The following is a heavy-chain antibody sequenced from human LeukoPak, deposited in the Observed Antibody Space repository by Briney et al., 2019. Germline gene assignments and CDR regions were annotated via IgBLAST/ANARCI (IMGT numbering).Heavy chain of an antibody. J-gene: IGHJ4*02. CDR1: GFTFSSYS. CDR3: ARDQTPFV. Sequence: GGSLRLSCAASGFTFSSYSMTWVRQAPGKGLEWVANIKQDGSEKYYVDSVRGRFTISRDNAKNSLYLQMDSLRAEDTAVYYCARDQTPFVWGQGTLVTVSS. CDR2: IKQDGSEK. V-gene: IGHV3-7*01.